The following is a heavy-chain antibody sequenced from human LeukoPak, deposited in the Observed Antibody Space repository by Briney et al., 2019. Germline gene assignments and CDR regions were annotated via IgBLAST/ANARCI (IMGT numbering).Heavy chain of an antibody. J-gene: IGHJ4*02. CDR2: ISAYNGNA. D-gene: IGHD2-2*01. Sequence: APVKVSCKASGYTFTSYAISWVRQAPGQGLEWMGWISAYNGNANYAQNLQGRVTMTTDTSTSTAYMELRSLRSDDTAVYYCARGGYNIVVALYYFDYWGQGTLVTVSS. V-gene: IGHV1-18*01. CDR1: GYTFTSYA. CDR3: ARGGYNIVVALYYFDY.